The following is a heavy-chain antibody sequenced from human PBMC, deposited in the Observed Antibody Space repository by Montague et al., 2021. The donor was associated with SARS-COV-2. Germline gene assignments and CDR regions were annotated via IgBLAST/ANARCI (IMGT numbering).Heavy chain of an antibody. V-gene: IGHV4-39*07. CDR1: GGSISSSSYY. J-gene: IGHJ6*02. D-gene: IGHD6-13*01. CDR2: IYYSGST. CDR3: ARVGRQQLVRLSGMDV. Sequence: SETLSLTCTASGGSISSSSYYWGWIRQLPGKGLEWIGSIYYSGSTYYNPSLKSRVTISVDTSKNQFSLKLSSVTAADTAVYYCARVGRQQLVRLSGMDVWGQGTTVTVSS.